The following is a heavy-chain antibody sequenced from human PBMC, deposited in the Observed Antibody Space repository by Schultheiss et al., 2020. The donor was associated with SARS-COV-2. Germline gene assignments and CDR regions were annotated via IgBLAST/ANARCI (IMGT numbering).Heavy chain of an antibody. J-gene: IGHJ4*02. CDR1: GGSISSYSYY. V-gene: IGHV4-61*05. D-gene: IGHD6-13*01. CDR2: IYYSGST. CDR3: ARVQSAYSSLFDY. Sequence: SQTLSLTCTVSGGSISSYSYYWGWIRQPPGKGLEWIGYIYYSGSTNYNPSLKSRVTISVDMSKNQFSLRLTSVTAADTAVYYCARVQSAYSSLFDYWGQGTLVTVSS.